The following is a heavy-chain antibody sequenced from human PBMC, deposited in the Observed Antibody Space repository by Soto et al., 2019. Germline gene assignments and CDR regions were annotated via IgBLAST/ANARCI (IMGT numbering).Heavy chain of an antibody. Sequence: PGGSLRLSCAASGFTFSSYAMSWVRQAPGKGLEWVSAISGSGGSTYYADSVKGRLTISRDNSKNTLYLQMNSLRAEDTAVYCCAKKLLTIFGVVDDAFDIWGQGTMVTVSS. V-gene: IGHV3-23*01. CDR3: AKKLLTIFGVVDDAFDI. CDR1: GFTFSSYA. J-gene: IGHJ3*02. CDR2: ISGSGGST. D-gene: IGHD3-3*01.